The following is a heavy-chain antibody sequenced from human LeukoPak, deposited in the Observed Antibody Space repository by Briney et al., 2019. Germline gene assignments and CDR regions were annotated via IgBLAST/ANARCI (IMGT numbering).Heavy chain of an antibody. J-gene: IGHJ6*03. D-gene: IGHD3-10*01. CDR3: ARTTMVRGTYYMDV. CDR2: FYYSGST. Sequence: SETLSLTCTISGGSISSPSSYRGWIRQPPGKGLEWIGSFYYSGSTNYNPSLKSRVTISVDTSKNQFSLKLSSVTAADTAVYYCARTTMVRGTYYMDVWGKGTTVTISS. CDR1: GGSISSPSSY. V-gene: IGHV4-39*07.